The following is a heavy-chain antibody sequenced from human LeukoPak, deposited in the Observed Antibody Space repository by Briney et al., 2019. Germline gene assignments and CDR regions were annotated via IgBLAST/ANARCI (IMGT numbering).Heavy chain of an antibody. Sequence: SVKVSCKASGGTFSSYAIGWVRQAPGQGLEWMGRIIPILGIANYAQKFQGRVTITADKSTSTAYMELSSLRSEDTAVYYCARDDSYSGSYSASGDYWGQGTLVTVSS. V-gene: IGHV1-69*04. J-gene: IGHJ4*02. CDR2: IIPILGIA. CDR3: ARDDSYSGSYSASGDY. D-gene: IGHD1-26*01. CDR1: GGTFSSYA.